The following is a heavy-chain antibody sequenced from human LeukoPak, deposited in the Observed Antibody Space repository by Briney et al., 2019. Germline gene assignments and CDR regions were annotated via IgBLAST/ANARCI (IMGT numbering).Heavy chain of an antibody. V-gene: IGHV3-21*05. J-gene: IGHJ5*02. Sequence: GGSLRLSCAASGFTFSSYDMNWVRQAPGRGREWISYSSISSSSKYYPDTVNSRFTISTNNAKNSLYLQRNSLRGEYTAIYYWARGPPLFDPWDQGTLVTVSS. CDR1: GFTFSSYD. CDR3: ARGPPLFDP. CDR2: SSISSSSK.